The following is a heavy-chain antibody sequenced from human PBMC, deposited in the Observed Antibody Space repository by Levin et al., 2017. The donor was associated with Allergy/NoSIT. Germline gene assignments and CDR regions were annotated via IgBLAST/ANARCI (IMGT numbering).Heavy chain of an antibody. D-gene: IGHD5-18*01. CDR1: GYTFTSYG. V-gene: IGHV1-18*01. CDR2: ISAYNGNT. CDR3: ARGKQPRAYYYYGMDV. J-gene: IGHJ6*02. Sequence: ASVKVSCKASGYTFTSYGISWVRQAPGQGLEWMGWISAYNGNTNYAQKLQGRVTMTTDTSTSTAYMELRSLRSDDTAVYYCARGKQPRAYYYYGMDVWGQGTTVTVSS.